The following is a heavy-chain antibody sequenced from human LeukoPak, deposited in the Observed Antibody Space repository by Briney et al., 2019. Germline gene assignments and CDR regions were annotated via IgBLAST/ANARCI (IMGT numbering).Heavy chain of an antibody. CDR3: TRFYYDSSGYYPPVPARWFDP. D-gene: IGHD3-22*01. V-gene: IGHV4-39*01. CDR1: GGSISSSSYY. Sequence: SETLSLTCTVSGGSISSSSYYWGWIRRPPGKGLEWIGSIYYSGSTYYNPSLKSRVTISVDTSKNQFSLKLSSVTAADTTVYYCTRFYYDSSGYYPPVPARWFDPWGQGTLVTVSS. J-gene: IGHJ5*02. CDR2: IYYSGST.